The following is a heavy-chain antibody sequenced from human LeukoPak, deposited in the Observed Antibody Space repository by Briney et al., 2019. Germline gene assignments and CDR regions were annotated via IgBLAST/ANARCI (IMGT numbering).Heavy chain of an antibody. D-gene: IGHD6-13*01. V-gene: IGHV3-74*01. CDR2: INSDGGST. Sequence: GGSLRLSCEASGFTFSSYWMHWVRQVPGKGLVWVSRINSDGGSTSYADSAKGRFTISRDNSKNTLYLQMNSLRAEDTAIYYCAKAGGAYSSSWYLYFDYWGQGTLVTVSS. CDR1: GFTFSSYW. CDR3: AKAGGAYSSSWYLYFDY. J-gene: IGHJ4*02.